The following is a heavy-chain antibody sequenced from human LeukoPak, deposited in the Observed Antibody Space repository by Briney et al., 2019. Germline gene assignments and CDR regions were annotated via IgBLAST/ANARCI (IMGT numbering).Heavy chain of an antibody. J-gene: IGHJ4*02. CDR3: AREWN. Sequence: GGSLRLSCVASGFTFRTDWMSWVRQAPGRGPEWVASIKDDGSEIYYVDSVRGRFTISRDNAKNSLYLQMNSLRAEDTAVYYCAREWNWGQGSLVTVSS. V-gene: IGHV3-7*01. CDR1: GFTFRTDW. CDR2: IKDDGSEI.